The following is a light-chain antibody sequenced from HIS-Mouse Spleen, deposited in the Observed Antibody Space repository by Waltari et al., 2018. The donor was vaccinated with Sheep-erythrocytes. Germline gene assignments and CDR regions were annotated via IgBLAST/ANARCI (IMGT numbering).Light chain of an antibody. V-gene: IGKV1-39*01. J-gene: IGKJ3*01. CDR1: QSISSY. CDR2: AAS. CDR3: QQSYNTPQFT. Sequence: DIQMTQSPSSLSASVGDRVTITCRASQSISSYLNWYQQKPGKAPKLLIYAASSLQSRVPSRISSSRSGTDFTLTISSLQPEDFATYYCQQSYNTPQFTFGPGTRVDIK.